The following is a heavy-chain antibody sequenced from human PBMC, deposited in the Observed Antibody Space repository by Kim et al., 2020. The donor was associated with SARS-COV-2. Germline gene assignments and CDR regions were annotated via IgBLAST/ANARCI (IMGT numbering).Heavy chain of an antibody. V-gene: IGHV4-31*02. Sequence: PSLRSRVTISVGTSKNQFSLKLSSVTAADTAVYYCARGGGSSGYLHPFDYWGQGTLVTISS. CDR3: ARGGGSSGYLHPFDY. J-gene: IGHJ4*02. D-gene: IGHD3-22*01.